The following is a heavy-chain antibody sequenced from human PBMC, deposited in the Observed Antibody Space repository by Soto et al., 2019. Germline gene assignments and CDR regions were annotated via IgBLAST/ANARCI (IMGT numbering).Heavy chain of an antibody. J-gene: IGHJ5*01. CDR1: GGTFSSYT. Sequence: QVQLVQSGAEVKKPGSSVKVSCKASGGTFSSYTISWVRQAPGQGLEWMGRIIPILGIANYAQKFQGRVTIPADKSTSTAYMELSSLRSEDTAVYYCARDQNRLSGWYGSWGQGTLVTVSS. D-gene: IGHD6-19*01. V-gene: IGHV1-69*08. CDR2: IIPILGIA. CDR3: ARDQNRLSGWYGS.